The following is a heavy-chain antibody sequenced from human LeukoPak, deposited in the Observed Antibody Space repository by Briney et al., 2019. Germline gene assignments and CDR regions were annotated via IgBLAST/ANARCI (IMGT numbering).Heavy chain of an antibody. Sequence: GGSLRLSCAASGFTFSSYWMSWVRQAPGKGLEWVANIKQDGSEKYYVDSVKGRFAISKDNAKNSLYLQMNSLRAEDTAVYYCARDPSSGPIDYWGQGTLVTVSS. CDR3: ARDPSSGPIDY. CDR2: IKQDGSEK. D-gene: IGHD6-6*01. CDR1: GFTFSSYW. J-gene: IGHJ4*02. V-gene: IGHV3-7*01.